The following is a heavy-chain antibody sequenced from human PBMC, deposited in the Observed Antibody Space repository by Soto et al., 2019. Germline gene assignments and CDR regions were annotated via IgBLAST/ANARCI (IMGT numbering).Heavy chain of an antibody. V-gene: IGHV3-30-3*01. CDR3: ARDPPALDY. J-gene: IGHJ4*02. Sequence: GGSLRLSCAVSGFTFRSYAMHWVRQAPGKGLEWVAAISYDGSNKNYADSVKGRFTISRDDSKNTVYLQMNSLRVEDTAVYYCARDPPALDYWGQGTLVTVSS. CDR1: GFTFRSYA. CDR2: ISYDGSNK.